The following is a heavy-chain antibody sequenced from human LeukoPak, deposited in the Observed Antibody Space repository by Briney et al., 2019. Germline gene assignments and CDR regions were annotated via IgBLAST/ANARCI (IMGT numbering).Heavy chain of an antibody. CDR1: GYTFSGYY. V-gene: IGHV1-2*02. J-gene: IGHJ4*02. CDR3: ARDGSGSGWYFFDY. D-gene: IGHD6-19*01. Sequence: ASVKVSCKTSGYTFSGYYMHWVRQAPGQGLEWMGLMNPNSGATNYEQKFKGRVSLTRDMSISTAYLELTSVTSDDTAVYYCARDGSGSGWYFFDYWGQGTLVTVSS. CDR2: MNPNSGAT.